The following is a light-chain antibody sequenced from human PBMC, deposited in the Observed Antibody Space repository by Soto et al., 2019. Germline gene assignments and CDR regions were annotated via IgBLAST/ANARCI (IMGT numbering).Light chain of an antibody. CDR1: SSDVGSYNL. CDR2: EGS. J-gene: IGLJ2*01. CDR3: CSYAGSSPHVV. Sequence: QSALTQPASVSGSPGQSITISCTGTSSDVGSYNLVSWYQQHPGKAPKLMIYEGSKRPSGVSNRFSGSKSGNTACLTISGLQAEDEADYYCCSYAGSSPHVVFGGGTKVTVL. V-gene: IGLV2-23*01.